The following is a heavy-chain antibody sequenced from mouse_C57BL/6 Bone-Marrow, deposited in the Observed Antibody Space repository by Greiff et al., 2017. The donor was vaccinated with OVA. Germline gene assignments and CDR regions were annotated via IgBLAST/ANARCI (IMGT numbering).Heavy chain of an antibody. Sequence: VQLQESGAELVKPGASVKLSCKASGYTFTSYWMQWVKQRPGQGLEWIGEIDPSDSYTNYNQKFKGKATLTVDTSSSTAYMQLSSLTSEDSAVYYCARSGGYDAAYWGQGTLVTVSA. CDR2: IDPSDSYT. J-gene: IGHJ3*01. D-gene: IGHD2-2*01. V-gene: IGHV1-50*01. CDR1: GYTFTSYW. CDR3: ARSGGYDAAY.